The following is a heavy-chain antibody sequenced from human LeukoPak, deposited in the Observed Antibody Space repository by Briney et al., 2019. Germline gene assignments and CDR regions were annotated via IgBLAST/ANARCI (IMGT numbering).Heavy chain of an antibody. J-gene: IGHJ3*02. CDR1: GFTFSNYF. Sequence: GRSLRLSCAASGFTFSNYFMHWVRQAPGKGLEWVADIASDGSHTFYVESVKGRFTISRDNSKNTLHLQMNSLGPEDTAVYFCARERQDTVIHSGAFDIWGQGTMVSVSS. CDR2: IASDGSHT. V-gene: IGHV3-30-3*01. CDR3: ARERQDTVIHSGAFDI. D-gene: IGHD2-21*02.